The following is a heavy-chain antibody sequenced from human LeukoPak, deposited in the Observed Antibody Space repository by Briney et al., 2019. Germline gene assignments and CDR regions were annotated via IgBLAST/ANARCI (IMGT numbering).Heavy chain of an antibody. CDR3: ARDRNDNSNYDGFDY. CDR2: ISGSGGST. CDR1: GFTFSSYA. Sequence: PGGSLRLSCAASGFTFSSYAMSWVRQAPGKGLEWVSAISGSGGSTYYADSVKGRFTISRDNSKNTLYLQMNSLRAEDTAVYYCARDRNDNSNYDGFDYWGQGTLVTVSS. V-gene: IGHV3-23*01. J-gene: IGHJ4*02. D-gene: IGHD4-11*01.